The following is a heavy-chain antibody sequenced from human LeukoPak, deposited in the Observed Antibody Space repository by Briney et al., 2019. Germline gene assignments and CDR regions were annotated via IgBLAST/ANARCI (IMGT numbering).Heavy chain of an antibody. D-gene: IGHD3-16*01. CDR1: GFTFSTYA. CDR3: ARDNYGFGY. Sequence: GGSLRLSCAASGFTFSTYAMHWVRQAPGKGLEWVAVISYDGSNKYYADSVKGRFTISRDNSRDTVYLQMNSLRAEDTSVYYCARDNYGFGYWGQGTLVTVSS. V-gene: IGHV3-30-3*01. CDR2: ISYDGSNK. J-gene: IGHJ4*02.